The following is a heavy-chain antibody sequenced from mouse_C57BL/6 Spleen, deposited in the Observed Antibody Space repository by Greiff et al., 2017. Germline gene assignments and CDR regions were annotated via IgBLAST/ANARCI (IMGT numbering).Heavy chain of an antibody. D-gene: IGHD2-2*01. J-gene: IGHJ2*01. V-gene: IGHV1-53*01. CDR2: INPSNGGT. Sequence: QVQLQQPGTELVKPGASVKLSCKASGYTFTSYWMHWVKQRPGQGLEWIGNINPSNGGTNYNEKFKSKATLTVDKSSSTAYMQLSSLTSEDSAVYCCARPFGNDDYFDYWGQGTTLTVSS. CDR3: ARPFGNDDYFDY. CDR1: GYTFTSYW.